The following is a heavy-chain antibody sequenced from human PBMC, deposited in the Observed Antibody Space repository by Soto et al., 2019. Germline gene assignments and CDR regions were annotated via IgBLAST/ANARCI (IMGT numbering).Heavy chain of an antibody. J-gene: IGHJ4*02. CDR2: IVVGSGNT. V-gene: IGHV1-58*01. CDR3: AADWTPDYYDSSGYHQFDY. Sequence: SVKVSCKASGFTFTSSAVQWVRQARGQRLEWIGWIVVGSGNTNYAQKFQERVTITRDMSTSTAYMELSSLRSEDTAVYYCAADWTPDYYDSSGYHQFDYWGQGTLVTVSS. D-gene: IGHD3-22*01. CDR1: GFTFTSSA.